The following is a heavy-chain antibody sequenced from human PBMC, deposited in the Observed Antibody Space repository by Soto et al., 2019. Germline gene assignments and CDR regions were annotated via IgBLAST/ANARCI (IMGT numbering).Heavy chain of an antibody. J-gene: IGHJ6*03. CDR3: AKGLLWFGELSLVPRKYYMDV. V-gene: IGHV3-30*18. Sequence: GGSLRLSCAASGFTFSSYGMHWVRQAPGKGLEWVAVISYDGSNKYYADSVKGRFTISRDNSKNTLYLQMNSLRAEDTAVYYCAKGLLWFGELSLVPRKYYMDVWGKGTTVTVSS. CDR2: ISYDGSNK. CDR1: GFTFSSYG. D-gene: IGHD3-10*01.